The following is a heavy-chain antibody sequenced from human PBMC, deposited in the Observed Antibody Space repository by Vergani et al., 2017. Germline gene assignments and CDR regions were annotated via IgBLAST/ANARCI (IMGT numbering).Heavy chain of an antibody. CDR2: ISSSSSSI. J-gene: IGHJ4*02. CDR3: ARDSTYYYDRSGYFNY. Sequence: EVQLVESGGGLVQPGGSLRLSCAASGFSFSTYSMNWVRQAPGKGLEWTSYISSSSSSIYYADSVKGRFTISRDNAKNSLYLQMNSLRDEDTAVYYCARDSTYYYDRSGYFNYWGQGTLVTVSS. V-gene: IGHV3-48*02. CDR1: GFSFSTYS. D-gene: IGHD3-22*01.